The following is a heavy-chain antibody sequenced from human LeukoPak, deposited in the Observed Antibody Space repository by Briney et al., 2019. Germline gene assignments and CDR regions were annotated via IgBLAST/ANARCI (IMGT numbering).Heavy chain of an antibody. CDR2: IYYSGNP. CDR1: GGSISGNSYY. J-gene: IGHJ4*02. V-gene: IGHV4-39*01. D-gene: IGHD3/OR15-3a*01. CDR3: ATQLDSTGYNTGFIDC. Sequence: SETLSLTCTVSGGSISGNSYYGGWIRQPPGKGLEWVGSIYYSGNPFYNPSLKSRATITVDTSKNQFSLRLDSVTAADTALYYCATQLDSTGYNTGFIDCWGPGTVVTVSS.